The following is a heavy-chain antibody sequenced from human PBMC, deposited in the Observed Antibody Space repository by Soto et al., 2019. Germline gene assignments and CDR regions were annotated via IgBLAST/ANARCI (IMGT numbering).Heavy chain of an antibody. J-gene: IGHJ6*02. V-gene: IGHV4-34*01. Sequence: SETLSLTCAVYGGSFSGYYWSWIRQPPGKGLEWIGEINHSGSTNYNPSLKSRVTISVDTSKNQFSLKLSSVTAADTAVYYCARNVAEAGGGAIYYYYGMDVWGQGTTVTVS. CDR2: INHSGST. CDR3: ARNVAEAGGGAIYYYYGMDV. CDR1: GGSFSGYY. D-gene: IGHD6-13*01.